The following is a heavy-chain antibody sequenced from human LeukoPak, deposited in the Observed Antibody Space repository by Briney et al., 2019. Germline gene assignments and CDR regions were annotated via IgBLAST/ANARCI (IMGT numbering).Heavy chain of an antibody. CDR1: GGSFSGYY. V-gene: IGHV4-34*01. CDR3: ARAGNYYDSSGYSNWFDP. J-gene: IGHJ5*02. CDR2: INHSGST. Sequence: SETLSLTCAVYGGSFSGYYWSWIRQPPGKGLEWIGEINHSGSTNYNPSLKSRVTISVDTSKNQFSLKLSSVTAADTAVYYCARAGNYYDSSGYSNWFDPWGQGTLVTVSP. D-gene: IGHD3-22*01.